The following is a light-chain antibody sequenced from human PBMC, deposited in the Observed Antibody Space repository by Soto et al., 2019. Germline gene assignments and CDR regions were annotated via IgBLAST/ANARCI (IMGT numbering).Light chain of an antibody. V-gene: IGLV2-14*01. Sequence: QSALTQPASVSGSPGQPITISCTGTSSDVGANNYVSWYQHHPGTAPKLLIYEVSNRPSGVSSRFSGSKSGNTASLTISGLQAEDEAEYYCSSYINSITFVVFGGGTKLTVL. CDR2: EVS. J-gene: IGLJ2*01. CDR3: SSYINSITFVV. CDR1: SSDVGANNY.